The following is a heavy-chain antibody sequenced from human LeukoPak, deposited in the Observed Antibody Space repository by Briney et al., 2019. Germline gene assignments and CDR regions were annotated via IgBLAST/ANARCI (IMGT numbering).Heavy chain of an antibody. Sequence: GASVKVSCKASGGTFSSYAISWVRQAPGQGLEWMGRIIPILGIANYAQKFQGRVTITADKSTSTAYMELSSLRSEDTAVYYCASGNSSGWYVSGFDYWGQGTLVTVSS. D-gene: IGHD6-19*01. J-gene: IGHJ4*02. V-gene: IGHV1-69*04. CDR2: IIPILGIA. CDR3: ASGNSSGWYVSGFDY. CDR1: GGTFSSYA.